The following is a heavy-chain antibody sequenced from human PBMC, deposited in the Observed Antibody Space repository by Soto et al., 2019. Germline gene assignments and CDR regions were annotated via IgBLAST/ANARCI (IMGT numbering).Heavy chain of an antibody. CDR1: GFTFSGKKY. CDR2: LYSTDGT. CDR3: ATWLLKEHAFDI. V-gene: IGHV3-53*01. D-gene: IGHD2-15*01. Sequence: GGSLRLSCAASGFTFSGKKYLTWVRQAPGKELEWVSALYSTDGTYYADSVKGRFSTSKDNTKNTFYLQLNSLRPDDTAVYHCATWLLKEHAFDIWGLGTMVTV. J-gene: IGHJ3*02.